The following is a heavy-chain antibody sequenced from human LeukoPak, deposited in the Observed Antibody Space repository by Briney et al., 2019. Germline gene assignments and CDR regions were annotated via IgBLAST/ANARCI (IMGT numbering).Heavy chain of an antibody. V-gene: IGHV3-48*01. J-gene: IGHJ4*02. Sequence: GGSLRLSRAASGFTFSGYSMNWVRQAPGKGLEWLSYITSSSGTIYYADSVKGRFTISRDNAKNSLYLQMNRLRAEDTAVYYCARRPAFDYWGQGTLVTVSS. CDR2: ITSSSGTI. CDR3: ARRPAFDY. CDR1: GFTFSGYS. D-gene: IGHD2-2*01.